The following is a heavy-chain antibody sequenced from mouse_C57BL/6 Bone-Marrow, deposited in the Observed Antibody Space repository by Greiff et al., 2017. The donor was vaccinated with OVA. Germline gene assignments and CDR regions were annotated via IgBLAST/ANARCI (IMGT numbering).Heavy chain of an antibody. CDR3: ARWVGLWCAY. D-gene: IGHD1-1*02. J-gene: IGHJ3*01. Sequence: QVQLKQSGAELARPGASVKLSCKASGYTFTSYGISWVKQRTGQGLEWIGEIYPRSGNTYYNEKFKGKATLPAANSSSTAYMELRSLTSEDSAVYCGARWVGLWCAYWGQGTLVTVSA. CDR1: GYTFTSYG. V-gene: IGHV1-81*01. CDR2: IYPRSGNT.